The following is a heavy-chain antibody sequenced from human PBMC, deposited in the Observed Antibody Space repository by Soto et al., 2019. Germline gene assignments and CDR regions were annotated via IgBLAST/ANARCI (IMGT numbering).Heavy chain of an antibody. J-gene: IGHJ4*02. CDR3: AFVDTATGDY. D-gene: IGHD5-18*01. Sequence: EVQLVESGGGLVKPGGSLRLSCAASGFTFSSYSMNWVRQAPGKGLEWVSSISSSSSYIYYADSVKGRFTISRDNAKNSLYLPMNSLRAEDTAVYYCAFVDTATGDYWGQGNLVTVSS. CDR2: ISSSSSYI. CDR1: GFTFSSYS. V-gene: IGHV3-21*01.